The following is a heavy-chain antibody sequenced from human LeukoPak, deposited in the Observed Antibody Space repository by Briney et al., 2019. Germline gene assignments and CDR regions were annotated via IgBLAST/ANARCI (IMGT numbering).Heavy chain of an antibody. CDR3: ARDLSGQQDY. CDR1: GFTVSSNY. D-gene: IGHD5-12*01. V-gene: IGHV3-53*01. J-gene: IGHJ4*02. CDR2: IYSGGST. Sequence: GGSLRLSCAASGFTVSSNYMSWVRQAPGKGLEWVSVIYSGGSTYYADAVKGRFTISRDNSKNTLYLQMNSLRAEDTAVYYCARDLSGQQDYWGQGTLVTVSS.